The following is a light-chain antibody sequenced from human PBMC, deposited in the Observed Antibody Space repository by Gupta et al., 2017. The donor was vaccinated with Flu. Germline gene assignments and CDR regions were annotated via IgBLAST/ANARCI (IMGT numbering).Light chain of an antibody. V-gene: IGLV3-9*01. CDR3: HVWDIIIASV. Sequence: SYALTHPFSVSFALGQTAGMTCGGNNVGSKNVHWYQQKPGQAPVLVIYRNSNRPSGIPERFSGSKSGNTATLTISGAQAGDEADYYCHVWDIIIASVFGGGTKLTVL. CDR1: NVGSKN. J-gene: IGLJ3*02. CDR2: RNS.